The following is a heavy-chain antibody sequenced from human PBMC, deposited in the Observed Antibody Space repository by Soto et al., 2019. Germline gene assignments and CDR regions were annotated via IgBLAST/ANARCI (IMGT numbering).Heavy chain of an antibody. CDR1: GFTFSNAW. D-gene: IGHD3-16*02. CDR3: TTVSQVLPYDYVWGSYRLDY. J-gene: IGHJ4*02. CDR2: IKSKTDGGTT. V-gene: IGHV3-15*07. Sequence: GGSLRLSFAASGFTFSNAWMNWVRQAPGKGLEWVGRIKSKTDGGTTDYAAPVKGRFTISRDDSKSTLYLQMNSLKTEDTAVYYCTTVSQVLPYDYVWGSYRLDYWGQGTLVTVSS.